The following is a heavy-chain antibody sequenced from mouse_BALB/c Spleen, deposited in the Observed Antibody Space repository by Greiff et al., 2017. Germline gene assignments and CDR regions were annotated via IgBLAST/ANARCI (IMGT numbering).Heavy chain of an antibody. V-gene: IGHV5-4*02. J-gene: IGHJ4*01. CDR3: ARDRYDGGGYAMDY. Sequence: EVHLVESGGGLVKPGGSLKLSCAASGFTFSDYYMYWVRQTPEKRLEWVGTISDGGSYTYYPDSVKGRFTIARDNAKNNLYLQMSSLKSEDTAMYYCARDRYDGGGYAMDYWGQGTSVTVSS. CDR1: GFTFSDYY. CDR2: ISDGGSYT. D-gene: IGHD2-14*01.